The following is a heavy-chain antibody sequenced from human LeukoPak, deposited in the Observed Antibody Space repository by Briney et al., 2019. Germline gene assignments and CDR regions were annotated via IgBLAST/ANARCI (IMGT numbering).Heavy chain of an antibody. J-gene: IGHJ4*02. D-gene: IGHD2-2*01. V-gene: IGHV4-59*01. CDR1: GGSISSYY. CDR2: IYYSGST. Sequence: SETLSLTCTVSGGSISSYYWSWIRQPPGKGLEWIGYIYYSGSTNYNPSLKSRVTISVDPSKNQFSLNLNSVTAADTAVYYCAREPPAATGFDYWGQGTLVTVSS. CDR3: AREPPAATGFDY.